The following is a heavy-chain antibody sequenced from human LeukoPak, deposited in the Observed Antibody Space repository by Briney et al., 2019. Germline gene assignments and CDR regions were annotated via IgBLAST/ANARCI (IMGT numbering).Heavy chain of an antibody. CDR3: ARADITYYGMDV. V-gene: IGHV3-30*03. CDR1: GFTFSSYG. D-gene: IGHD2-15*01. J-gene: IGHJ6*02. CDR2: ISYDGSNK. Sequence: GGSLRLSCAASGFTFSSYGMHWVRQAPGKGLEWVAVISYDGSNKYYADSVKGRFTISRDNSKNTLYLQMNSLRAEDTAVYYCARADITYYGMDVWGQGTTVTVSS.